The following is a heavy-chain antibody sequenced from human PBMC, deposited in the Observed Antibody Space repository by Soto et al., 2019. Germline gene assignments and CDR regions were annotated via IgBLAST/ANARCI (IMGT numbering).Heavy chain of an antibody. CDR2: IIPIFGTT. CDR1: GGTFSSYA. V-gene: IGHV1-69*06. J-gene: IGHJ4*01. Sequence: QVQLLQSGAEVKKPGSSVKVSCKPSGGTFSSYAFNWVRQAPGEGLEWMGGIIPIFGTTNFAQNFQGRVTITAEKSTSTVHMELRSLRSEDTGIYYWARWAGNIARASSSWFGGPFDYWGQGTLVSVSS. CDR3: ARWAGNIARASSSWFGGPFDY. D-gene: IGHD6-13*01.